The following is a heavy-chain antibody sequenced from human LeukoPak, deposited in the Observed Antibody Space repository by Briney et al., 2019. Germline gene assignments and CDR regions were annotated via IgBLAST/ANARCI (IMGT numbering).Heavy chain of an antibody. CDR2: INHSGST. Sequence: SETLSLTCAVYGGSFSGYYWSWIRQPSGKGLEWIGEINHSGSTNYNPSLKSRVTISVDTSKNQFSLKLSSVTAADTAVYYCARRPRRVRGAFDIWGQGTMVTVSS. D-gene: IGHD3-10*02. CDR3: ARRPRRVRGAFDI. V-gene: IGHV4-34*01. CDR1: GGSFSGYY. J-gene: IGHJ3*02.